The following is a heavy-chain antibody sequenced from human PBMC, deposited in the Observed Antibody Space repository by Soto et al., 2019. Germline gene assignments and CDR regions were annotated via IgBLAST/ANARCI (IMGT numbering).Heavy chain of an antibody. Sequence: ASVKVSCKASGYTFYSHSISWVRQAPGQGLEWMGWISGYNGDTKYAQKVQGRVTMIIDTSTYTAYMELRSLTSDDTAIYYCAKNGQPPYYYYGMDVWGQGTTVTVSS. V-gene: IGHV1-18*01. J-gene: IGHJ6*02. D-gene: IGHD2-8*01. CDR3: AKNGQPPYYYYGMDV. CDR1: GYTFYSHS. CDR2: ISGYNGDT.